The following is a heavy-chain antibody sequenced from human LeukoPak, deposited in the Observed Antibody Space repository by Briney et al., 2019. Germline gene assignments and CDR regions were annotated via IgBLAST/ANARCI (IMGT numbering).Heavy chain of an antibody. Sequence: SETLSLTCSVSGGSISSSGYYSGSIRQPPGKGLEWLASIYYSGSTDYNPSHKSRVTISVDTSKNQLSLKLSSLSAADTAVYYCARHEYSGSYYGLSWFDPWGQGTLVTVSS. CDR1: GGSISSSGYY. V-gene: IGHV4-39*01. D-gene: IGHD1-26*01. CDR2: IYYSGST. J-gene: IGHJ5*02. CDR3: ARHEYSGSYYGLSWFDP.